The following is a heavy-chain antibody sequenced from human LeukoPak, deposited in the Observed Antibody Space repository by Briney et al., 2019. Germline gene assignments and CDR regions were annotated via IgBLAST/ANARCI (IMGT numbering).Heavy chain of an antibody. CDR2: INGDGSTT. Sequence: GGSLRLSCAASGFTFSSFYMHWVRQAPGKGLVWVSHINGDGSTTDYADSVKGRFTISRDNAKNTLYLQMNSLRAEDTAVYYCAKPSGYCSSTSCRTENDYWGQGTLVTVSS. CDR3: AKPSGYCSSTSCRTENDY. J-gene: IGHJ4*02. V-gene: IGHV3-74*01. CDR1: GFTFSSFY. D-gene: IGHD2-2*01.